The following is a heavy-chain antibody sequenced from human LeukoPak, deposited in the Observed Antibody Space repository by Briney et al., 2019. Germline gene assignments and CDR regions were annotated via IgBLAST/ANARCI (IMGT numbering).Heavy chain of an antibody. V-gene: IGHV3-7*01. CDR1: GFSFRDFW. D-gene: IGHD5-12*01. CDR2: INQGGSVK. Sequence: PEGSLRLSCAASGFSFRDFWMTWVRQAPGKGLEWVANINQGGSVKYYVDSVKGRFTISRDDAESSLYVQMNSLRDEDTAVYYCARFGYSGWNLEYWGQGTLVTVSS. CDR3: ARFGYSGWNLEY. J-gene: IGHJ4*02.